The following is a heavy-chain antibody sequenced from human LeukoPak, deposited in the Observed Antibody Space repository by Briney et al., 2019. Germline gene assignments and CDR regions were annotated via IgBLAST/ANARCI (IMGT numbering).Heavy chain of an antibody. CDR3: AKDVEVYCSGGSCSIQH. CDR1: GFTFSSYG. Sequence: GRSLRLSCAASGFTFSSYGMHWVRQAPGKGLEWVAVISYDGSNKYYADSVKGRFTISRDNSKNTLYLQMNSLRAEDTAVYYCAKDVEVYCSGGSCSIQHWGQGTLVTVSS. CDR2: ISYDGSNK. J-gene: IGHJ1*01. V-gene: IGHV3-30*18. D-gene: IGHD2-15*01.